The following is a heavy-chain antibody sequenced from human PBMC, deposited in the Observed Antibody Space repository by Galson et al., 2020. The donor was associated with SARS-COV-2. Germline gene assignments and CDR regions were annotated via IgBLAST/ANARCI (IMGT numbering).Heavy chain of an antibody. J-gene: IGHJ4*02. CDR1: GFTFSSYA. CDR2: ISYDGSNK. D-gene: IGHD6-13*01. CDR3: ARDQVGSWYGASFDY. V-gene: IGHV3-30*04. Sequence: GGSLRLSCAASGFTFSSYAMHWVRQAPGKGLEWVAVISYDGSNKYYADSVKGRFTISRDNSKNTLYLQMNSLRAEDTAVYYCARDQVGSWYGASFDYWGQGTLVTVSS.